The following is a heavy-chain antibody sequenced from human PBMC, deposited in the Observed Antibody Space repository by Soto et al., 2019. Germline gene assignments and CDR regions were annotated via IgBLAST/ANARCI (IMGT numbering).Heavy chain of an antibody. D-gene: IGHD3-22*01. CDR2: IYYSGTA. CDR3: ARLGAYYQTLDP. V-gene: IGHV4-59*08. CDR1: GGSLSPNY. Sequence: QVQLQESGPGLVKPSETLSLTCTVSGGSLSPNYWTWIRQPPGKGLEWIAYIYYSGTATYNPSLTSRLXXXLXXSKNHASLPLSSVPAADTAVYYCARLGAYYQTLDPWGQGTLVTVSS. J-gene: IGHJ5*02.